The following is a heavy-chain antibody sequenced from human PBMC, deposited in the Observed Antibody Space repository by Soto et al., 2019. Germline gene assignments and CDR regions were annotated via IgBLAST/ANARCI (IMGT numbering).Heavy chain of an antibody. J-gene: IGHJ2*01. CDR3: ASWCIAVAAEYFDL. D-gene: IGHD6-19*01. Sequence: GASVKVSCKASGYTFTSYAMHWVRQAPGQRLEWMGWINAGNGNTKYSQKFQGRVTITRDTSASTAYMELSSLRSEDTAVYYCASWCIAVAAEYFDLCGRGYLVTVSS. CDR2: INAGNGNT. V-gene: IGHV1-3*01. CDR1: GYTFTSYA.